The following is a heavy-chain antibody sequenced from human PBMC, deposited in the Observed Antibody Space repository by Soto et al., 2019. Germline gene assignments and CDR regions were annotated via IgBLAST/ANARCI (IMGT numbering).Heavy chain of an antibody. D-gene: IGHD2-15*01. J-gene: IGHJ4*02. CDR2: IYYGGST. CDR3: ARGWGSSGHFDY. V-gene: IGHV4-31*03. CDR1: GGSISSGGYY. Sequence: QVQLQESGPGLVKPSQTLSLTCTVSGGSISSGGYYWSWIRQHPGKGLEWIGYIYYGGSTYYNPSFKRRVTISVGTSKNQFSLKLSSVTAADTAVYYCARGWGSSGHFDYWGQGTLVTVSS.